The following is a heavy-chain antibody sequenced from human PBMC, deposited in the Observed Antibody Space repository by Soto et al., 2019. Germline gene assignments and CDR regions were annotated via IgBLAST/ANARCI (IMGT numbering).Heavy chain of an antibody. Sequence: EVQLLESGGGLVQPGGSLRLSCTASGFTFSNYAMSWVRQAPGKGLEWVSTISGSGDSTNYADSVKGQFAISRDNSNNMLYVQMDSLRVEDTADYYCAKDNRRAYCSGGICYGYFDFWGQGTLVTVSS. V-gene: IGHV3-23*01. D-gene: IGHD2-15*01. CDR1: GFTFSNYA. CDR2: ISGSGDST. CDR3: AKDNRRAYCSGGICYGYFDF. J-gene: IGHJ4*02.